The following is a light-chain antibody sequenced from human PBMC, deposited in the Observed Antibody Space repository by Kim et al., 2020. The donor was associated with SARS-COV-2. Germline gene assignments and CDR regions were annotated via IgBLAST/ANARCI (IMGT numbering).Light chain of an antibody. J-gene: IGKJ2*01. Sequence: SPGERAPLSCRASQSVSSNLAWYQQKPGQAPRLLIYGASTRATGIPARFSGSGSGTEFTLTISSLQSEDFAVYYCQQYNNWPPPYTFGQGTKLEI. CDR3: QQYNNWPPPYT. V-gene: IGKV3-15*01. CDR2: GAS. CDR1: QSVSSN.